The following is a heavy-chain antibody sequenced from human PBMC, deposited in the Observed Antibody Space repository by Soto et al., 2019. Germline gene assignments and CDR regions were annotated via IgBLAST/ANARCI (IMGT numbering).Heavy chain of an antibody. CDR1: GYTFTSYY. D-gene: IGHD3-22*01. J-gene: IGHJ4*02. Sequence: GASVKVSCKASGYTFTSYYMHWVRQAPGQGLEWMGIINPSGGSTSYAQKFQGRVTMTRDTSTSTVYMELSSLRSEDTSVYFCARGLDSSGYYSSYSTGYWGQGTLVTVSS. CDR3: ARGLDSSGYYSSYSTGY. CDR2: INPSGGST. V-gene: IGHV1-46*01.